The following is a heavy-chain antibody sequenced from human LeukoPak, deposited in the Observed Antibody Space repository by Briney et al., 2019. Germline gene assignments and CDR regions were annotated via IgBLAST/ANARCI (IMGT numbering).Heavy chain of an antibody. CDR2: ISSSGSTI. CDR1: GFTFSSYS. J-gene: IGHJ3*02. Sequence: GGSLRLSCAASGFTFSSYSMNWVRQAPGKGLEWVSYISSSGSTIYYADSVKGRFTISRDNAKNSLYLQMNSLRAEDTAVYYCARQGPIAVAGKAYDAFDIWGQGTMVTVSS. D-gene: IGHD6-19*01. CDR3: ARQGPIAVAGKAYDAFDI. V-gene: IGHV3-48*04.